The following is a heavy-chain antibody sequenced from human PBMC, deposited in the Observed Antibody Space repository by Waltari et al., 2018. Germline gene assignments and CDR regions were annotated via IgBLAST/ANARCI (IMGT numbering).Heavy chain of an antibody. CDR3: AKELGTSGSRYKSYFDY. CDR1: GFTLRTHA. CDR2: ISDDGSIK. J-gene: IGHJ4*02. V-gene: IGHV3-30*18. D-gene: IGHD3-10*01. Sequence: QVQLVESGGGVVHPGGSMTRSCAASGFTLRTHARHWVRQAPGKGLEWLTVISDDGSIKHYADSVKGRFTVSRDNSENTLYLQLTSLRAEDTAVYYCAKELGTSGSRYKSYFDYWGQGTLVTVSS.